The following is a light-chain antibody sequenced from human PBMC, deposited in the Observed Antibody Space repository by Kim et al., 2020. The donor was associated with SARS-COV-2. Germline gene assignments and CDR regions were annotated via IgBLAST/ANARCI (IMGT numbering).Light chain of an antibody. CDR3: SSRDSSGNQRI. Sequence: ALGQTVRITCQGDCLRTYSAGWYQQKPGQAPVIVISGENKRPSGIPDRFSGSNSGNTASLTITGAQAEDEAAYYCSSRDSSGNQRIFGGGTKVTVL. CDR2: GEN. V-gene: IGLV3-19*01. J-gene: IGLJ2*01. CDR1: CLRTYS.